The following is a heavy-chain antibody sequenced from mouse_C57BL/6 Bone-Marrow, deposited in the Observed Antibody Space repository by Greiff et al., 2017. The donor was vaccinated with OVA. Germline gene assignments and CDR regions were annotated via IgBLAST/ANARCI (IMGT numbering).Heavy chain of an antibody. J-gene: IGHJ2*01. CDR1: GYTFTSCG. CDR3: ECYYYGSSFDY. CDR2: IYPRSGNT. V-gene: IGHV1-81*01. Sequence: VQLQQSGAELARPGASVKLSCTASGYTFTSCGISWVKQRTGQGLEWIGEIYPRSGNTYYNEKFKGQATLTADKSSNTAYMELRSLTSEDAAVYICECYYYGSSFDYGGQGTTLTVSS. D-gene: IGHD1-1*01.